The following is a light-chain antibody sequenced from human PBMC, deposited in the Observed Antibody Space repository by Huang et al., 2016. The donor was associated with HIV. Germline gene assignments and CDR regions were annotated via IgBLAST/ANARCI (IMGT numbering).Light chain of an antibody. CDR1: QYVISN. V-gene: IGKV3-15*01. Sequence: ERVMTQSPDTLSVSPGERATLYCRASQYVISNLAWYQQKPGQAPRLLVYGASTRFIDSPARFSGSGAGTEFTLTISSLQSEDSAVYYCQQYNNWPRTFGQGTKLEIK. J-gene: IGKJ2*01. CDR2: GAS. CDR3: QQYNNWPRT.